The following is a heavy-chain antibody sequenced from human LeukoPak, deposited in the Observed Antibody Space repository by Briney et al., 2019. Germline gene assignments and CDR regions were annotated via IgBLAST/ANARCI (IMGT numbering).Heavy chain of an antibody. V-gene: IGHV4-39*01. J-gene: IGHJ4*02. D-gene: IGHD3-9*01. CDR3: ATGKTVLRYFDWLLFYY. Sequence: SETLSLTCTVSGGSISSSSDYWGWIRQPPGKGLEWIGSIYYSGSTYYNPSLKSRVTISVDTSKNQFSLRLSSVTAADTAVYYCATGKTVLRYFDWLLFYYWGQGTLATVSS. CDR2: IYYSGST. CDR1: GGSISSSSDY.